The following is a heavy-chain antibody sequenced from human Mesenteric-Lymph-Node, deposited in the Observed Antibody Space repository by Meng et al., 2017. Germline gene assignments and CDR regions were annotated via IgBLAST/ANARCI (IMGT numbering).Heavy chain of an antibody. J-gene: IGHJ4*02. CDR2: IYYRGST. Sequence: GSLRLSCTVSGASISSYYWSWIRQPPGKGLEWIGYIYYRGSTNYNPSLKSRATISVDTSRKQFSLKLSSVTAADTAVYYCARLTYYDSTGYFDSWGQGTLVTVSS. CDR1: GASISSYY. V-gene: IGHV4-59*01. D-gene: IGHD3-22*01. CDR3: ARLTYYDSTGYFDS.